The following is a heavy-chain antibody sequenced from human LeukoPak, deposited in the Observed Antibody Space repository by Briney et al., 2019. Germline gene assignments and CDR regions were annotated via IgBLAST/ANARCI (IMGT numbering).Heavy chain of an antibody. J-gene: IGHJ6*02. D-gene: IGHD3-16*01. CDR2: ISYDGSKK. CDR3: AKVGGEPGELSFYYYYCMDV. CDR1: GFTFSSYG. Sequence: GRSLRLSCAASGFTFSSYGMHWVRQAPGKGLEWVAVISYDGSKKYYADSVKGRFTISRDNSNNTLYLQMDSLRAEDTAVFYCAKVGGEPGELSFYYYYCMDVWGQGTTVTVSS. V-gene: IGHV3-30*18.